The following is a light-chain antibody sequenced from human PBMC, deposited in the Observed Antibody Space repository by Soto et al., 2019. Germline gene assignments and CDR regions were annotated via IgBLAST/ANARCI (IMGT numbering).Light chain of an antibody. Sequence: QLVLTQPASVSGSPGQSITISCIGTSSDVGGYTYVSWYQQHPGKVPKLMIYDVSNRPSGVSNRFSGSKSGNTASLTISGLQAEDEADYYCSSYTTSSTGVFGGGTKLTVL. CDR3: SSYTTSSTGV. CDR2: DVS. J-gene: IGLJ3*02. V-gene: IGLV2-14*01. CDR1: SSDVGGYTY.